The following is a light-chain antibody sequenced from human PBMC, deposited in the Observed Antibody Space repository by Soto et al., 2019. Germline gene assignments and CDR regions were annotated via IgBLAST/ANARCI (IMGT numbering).Light chain of an antibody. CDR2: QVS. J-gene: IGKJ2*01. CDR3: KHCVEFPQT. V-gene: IGKV2D-29*01. Sequence: DIVMTQTPLSLSVTPGQPASISCKSSQSLLGSDGKTYLYWYLQKPGQPPQLLIYQVSNRFSGVPDRFSGSGSGTNFTLKISRVEAEDVGVYYCKHCVEFPQTFGQGTKLEIK. CDR1: QSLLGSDGKTY.